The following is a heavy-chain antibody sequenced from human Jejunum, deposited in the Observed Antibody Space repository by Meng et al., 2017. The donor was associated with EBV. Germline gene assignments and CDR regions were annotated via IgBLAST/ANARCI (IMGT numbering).Heavy chain of an antibody. J-gene: IGHJ4*02. D-gene: IGHD1-14*01. CDR3: AKERRGFYAEH. Sequence: QGQLVESGGGVVQPGRSLRLPCPASGFTFGDYAMHWVRQAPGKGLEWVALVSYGGSDKLYADSVKGRFTIYRDNSDNTLFLQMNSLKPEDTAVYYCAKERRGFYAEHWGQGTLVTVSS. V-gene: IGHV3-30*04. CDR1: GFTFGDYA. CDR2: VSYGGSDK.